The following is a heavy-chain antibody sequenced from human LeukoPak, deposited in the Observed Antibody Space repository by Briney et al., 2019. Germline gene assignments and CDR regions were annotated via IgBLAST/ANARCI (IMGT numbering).Heavy chain of an antibody. J-gene: IGHJ5*02. CDR2: ISAYNGHT. CDR1: GYTFTNYG. D-gene: IGHD5-12*01. V-gene: IGHV1-18*01. Sequence: ASVKVSFKASGYTFTNYGIGWVRQAPGQGLEWMGWISAYNGHTNYAQKFQGRVTMTTDTSTSTAYVELRSLRSDDTAIYYCARALYSDYYSYLNWFDPWGQGTLVTVSS. CDR3: ARALYSDYYSYLNWFDP.